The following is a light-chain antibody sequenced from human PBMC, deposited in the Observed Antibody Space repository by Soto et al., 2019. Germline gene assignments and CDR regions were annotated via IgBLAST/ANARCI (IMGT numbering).Light chain of an antibody. CDR1: SSNIGTNS. Sequence: QPVLTQPPSASETPEQRVIISCSGGSSNIGTNSVSWYQHLPGTAPKLLIYNSYQRPAGVPDRFSGSKSGTSASLAISGLQSEDEANYYCVAWDDSLKTLLIGGGTQLTVL. CDR3: VAWDDSLKTLL. J-gene: IGLJ2*01. V-gene: IGLV1-44*01. CDR2: NSY.